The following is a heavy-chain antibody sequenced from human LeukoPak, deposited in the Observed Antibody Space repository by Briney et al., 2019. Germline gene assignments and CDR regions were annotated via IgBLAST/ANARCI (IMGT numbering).Heavy chain of an antibody. D-gene: IGHD3-22*01. Sequence: PSETLSLTCAVYGGSFSGYYWSWIRQPAGKGLQWIGRIHTSGSTNYNPSLKSRVTMSVDTSKNQFSLKLSSVTAADTAVYYCARDRYWYYYDSSGYYLDYWGQGTLVTVSS. CDR2: IHTSGST. CDR1: GGSFSGYY. V-gene: IGHV4-4*07. CDR3: ARDRYWYYYDSSGYYLDY. J-gene: IGHJ4*02.